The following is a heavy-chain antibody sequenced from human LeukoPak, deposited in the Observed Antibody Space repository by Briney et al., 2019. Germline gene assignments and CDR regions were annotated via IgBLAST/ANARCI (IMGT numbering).Heavy chain of an antibody. J-gene: IGHJ3*01. CDR2: IHHDGRT. V-gene: IGHV4-34*01. CDR1: GGSLSGYY. CDR3: ARGAVARDYGDTVNAYDL. D-gene: IGHD4-17*01. Sequence: SETLSLTCAVSGGSLSGYYWSWIRQSPGKGLEWMGDIHHDGRTKYKSSFKSRVTIFLDSSKNEVSLRLSPVTPADTALYFCARGAVARDYGDTVNAYDLWGQGTMVTVAP.